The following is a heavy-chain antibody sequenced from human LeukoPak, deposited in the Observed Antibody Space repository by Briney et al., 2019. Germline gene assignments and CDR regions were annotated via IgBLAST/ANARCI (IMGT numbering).Heavy chain of an antibody. Sequence: PGRSLRLSCAASGFTFDDYAMHWVRQAPGKGLEWVSGISWNSGSIGYADSVKGRFTISRDNAKNSLYLQMNSLRAEDTALYYCAKGPDYDFWSGYYLYWGQGTLVTVSS. CDR2: ISWNSGSI. CDR1: GFTFDDYA. J-gene: IGHJ4*02. V-gene: IGHV3-9*01. CDR3: AKGPDYDFWSGYYLY. D-gene: IGHD3-3*01.